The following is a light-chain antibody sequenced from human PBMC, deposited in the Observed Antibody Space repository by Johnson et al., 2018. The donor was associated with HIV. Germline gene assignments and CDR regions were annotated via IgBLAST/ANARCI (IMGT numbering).Light chain of an antibody. Sequence: QAVLTQPPSVSAATGQKVTISCSGSRSNIGNNYVSWYQQLPGTAPKLLIYDNNKRPSGIPDRFSGSKSGTSATLGITGLQTGDEADYYCGTWDNSLSANVFGTGTKVTVL. V-gene: IGLV1-51*01. J-gene: IGLJ1*01. CDR3: GTWDNSLSANV. CDR2: DNN. CDR1: RSNIGNNY.